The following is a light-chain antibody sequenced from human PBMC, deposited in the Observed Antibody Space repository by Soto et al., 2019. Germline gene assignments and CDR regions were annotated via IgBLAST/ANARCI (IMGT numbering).Light chain of an antibody. Sequence: EIVLTQSPSTLSLSPGESATLSCRASQSVSSYLAWYQQKPGQAPRLLIYDASNRATGIPARFSGSGSGTDFTLTISSLEAEDFAVYYCQQRSNRLLTFGGGTKVEIK. J-gene: IGKJ4*01. CDR3: QQRSNRLLT. CDR1: QSVSSY. CDR2: DAS. V-gene: IGKV3-11*01.